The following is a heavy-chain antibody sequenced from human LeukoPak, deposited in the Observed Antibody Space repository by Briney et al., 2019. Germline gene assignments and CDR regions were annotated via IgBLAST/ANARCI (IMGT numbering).Heavy chain of an antibody. J-gene: IGHJ4*02. V-gene: IGHV3-30*02. D-gene: IGHD5-12*01. CDR2: IRYDGSHT. CDR3: AKGVATVDY. Sequence: PGGSLRLSCAASGFTFINYGMHWVRQAPGKGLEWVAFIRYDGSHTYYADSVKGRFTISRDNSRNTLHLQMNSLRVEDTAVYYCAKGVATVDYWGQGTLVTVSS. CDR1: GFTFINYG.